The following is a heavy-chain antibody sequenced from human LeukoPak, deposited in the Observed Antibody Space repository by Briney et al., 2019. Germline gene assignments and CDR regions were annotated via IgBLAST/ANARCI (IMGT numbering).Heavy chain of an antibody. CDR3: TSGIAAAGTLVTDY. Sequence: GGSLRLSCAASGFTFSGSAMHWVRQASGKGLEWVGRIRSKANSYATAYAASVKGRFTISRDDSKNTAYLQMNSLKTEDTAVYYCTSGIAAAGTLVTDYWGQGTLVTVSS. CDR1: GFTFSGSA. J-gene: IGHJ4*02. CDR2: IRSKANSYAT. D-gene: IGHD6-13*01. V-gene: IGHV3-73*01.